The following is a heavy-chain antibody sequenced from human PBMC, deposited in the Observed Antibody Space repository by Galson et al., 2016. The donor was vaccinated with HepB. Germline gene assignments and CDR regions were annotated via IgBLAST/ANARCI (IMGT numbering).Heavy chain of an antibody. D-gene: IGHD2-2*01. CDR2: IIPIFGTT. CDR3: AQFCSTTSCYEAGYYPGMDV. J-gene: IGHJ6*02. V-gene: IGHV1-69*13. CDR1: GGTFSSYT. Sequence: SVKVSCKASGGTFSSYTISWVRQAPGQGLEWMGGIIPIFGTTNYAQKFQGRVTVTADESTSTAYMDLTSLTSEDMAVCYCAQFCSTTSCYEAGYYPGMDVWGQGTTVTVSS.